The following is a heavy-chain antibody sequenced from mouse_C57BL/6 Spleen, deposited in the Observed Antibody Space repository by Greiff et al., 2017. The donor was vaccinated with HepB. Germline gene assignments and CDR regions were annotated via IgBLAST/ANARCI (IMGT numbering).Heavy chain of an antibody. Sequence: QVQLQQPGAELVRPGSSVKLSCKASGYTFTSYWMHWVKQRPIQGLEWIGNIDPSDSETNYNQKFKDKATLTVDKSSNTAYMQLSSLTSEDSAVYYCAKGGTTVVGWTPFDYWGQGTTLTVSS. CDR1: GYTFTSYW. CDR3: AKGGTTVVGWTPFDY. D-gene: IGHD1-1*01. V-gene: IGHV1-52*01. J-gene: IGHJ2*01. CDR2: IDPSDSET.